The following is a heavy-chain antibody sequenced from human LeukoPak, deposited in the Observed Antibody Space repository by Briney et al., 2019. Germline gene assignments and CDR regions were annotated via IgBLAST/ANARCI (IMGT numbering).Heavy chain of an antibody. D-gene: IGHD1-26*01. CDR1: GFTFSSYW. CDR2: MNIDGSEK. J-gene: IGHJ4*02. CDR3: ARDPVEWELLLDY. V-gene: IGHV3-7*01. Sequence: GGSLRLSCAASGFTFSSYWMGWVRQAPGKRLEWVANMNIDGSEKYYADSAKGRFTISRDNARNSVYLQRNSLRVEDTAVYYCARDPVEWELLLDYWGQGTLVTVSS.